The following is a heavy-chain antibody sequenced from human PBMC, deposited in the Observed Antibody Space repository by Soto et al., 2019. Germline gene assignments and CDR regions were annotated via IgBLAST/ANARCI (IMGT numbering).Heavy chain of an antibody. V-gene: IGHV4-34*01. Sequence: SETLSLTCAVYGGSFSGYYWSWIRQPPGKGLEWIGEINHSGSTNYNPSLKGRVTISVDTSKNQFSLKLSSVTAADTAVYYCARGLSCSSTSCHPNSDYYYMDVWGKGTTVTVSS. CDR1: GGSFSGYY. D-gene: IGHD2-2*01. J-gene: IGHJ6*03. CDR3: ARGLSCSSTSCHPNSDYYYMDV. CDR2: INHSGST.